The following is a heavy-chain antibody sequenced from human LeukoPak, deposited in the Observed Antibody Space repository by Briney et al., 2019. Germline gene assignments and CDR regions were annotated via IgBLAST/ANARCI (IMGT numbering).Heavy chain of an antibody. D-gene: IGHD3-10*01. CDR1: GFTISNHH. CDR2: TKNKANSYTT. CDR3: AGAYYFDY. Sequence: GGSLRLSCAASGFTISNHHMDWVRQAPGKGLEWVGRTKNKANSYTTEYAASVKGRFTISRDDSKNSLYLQMNSLKTEDTAVYYCAGAYYFDYWGQGALVTVSS. J-gene: IGHJ4*02. V-gene: IGHV3-72*01.